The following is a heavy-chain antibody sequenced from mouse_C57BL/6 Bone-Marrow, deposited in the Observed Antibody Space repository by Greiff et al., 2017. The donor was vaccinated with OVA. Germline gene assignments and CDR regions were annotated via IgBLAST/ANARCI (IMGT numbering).Heavy chain of an antibody. CDR1: GYAFSSSW. D-gene: IGHD3-2*02. CDR3: ARQLRLRDY. J-gene: IGHJ2*01. Sequence: VQLQESGPELVKPGASVKISCKASGYAFSSSWMNWVKQRPGKGLEWIGRIYPGDGDTNYNGKFKGKATLTADKSSSTAYMQLSSLTSEDSAVYFCARQLRLRDYWGQGTTLTVSS. CDR2: IYPGDGDT. V-gene: IGHV1-82*01.